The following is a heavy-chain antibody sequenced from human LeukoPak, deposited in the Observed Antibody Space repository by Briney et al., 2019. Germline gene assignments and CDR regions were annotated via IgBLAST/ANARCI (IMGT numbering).Heavy chain of an antibody. J-gene: IGHJ4*02. Sequence: GGSLRLSCAASGFTFSSYWMHWVRQAPGKGLVWVSRINSDGSSTSYADSVKGRFTISRDNSKNTLYLQMNSLRAEDTAVYYCAREGALGDNPPLDYWGQGTLVTVSS. CDR3: AREGALGDNPPLDY. CDR1: GFTFSSYW. V-gene: IGHV3-74*01. D-gene: IGHD2-21*02. CDR2: INSDGSST.